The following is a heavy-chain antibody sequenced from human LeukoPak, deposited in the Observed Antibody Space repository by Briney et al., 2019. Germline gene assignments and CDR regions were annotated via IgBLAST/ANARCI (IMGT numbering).Heavy chain of an antibody. CDR3: ARDSRGGSSTLLDY. Sequence: ASVKVSCKASGYTFTSYGIGWVRQAPGQGLAWMGWHSHYKGNTDYVRKLQGRVTMSTDTSPSTVYMEPRGLRSDDTGMYFCARDSRGGSSTLLDYWGQGTLVTVS. V-gene: IGHV1-18*01. CDR2: HSHYKGNT. J-gene: IGHJ4*02. CDR1: GYTFTSYG. D-gene: IGHD6-6*01.